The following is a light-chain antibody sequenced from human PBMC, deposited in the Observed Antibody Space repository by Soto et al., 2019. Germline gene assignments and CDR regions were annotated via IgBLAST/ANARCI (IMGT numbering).Light chain of an antibody. Sequence: QSVLTQPPSASGTPGQRVTISCSGSSSNIGSNNINWYQQVPGTAPKLLIHNNNERPSGVPDRFSGSKSGTSASLAIIGLQSEDEADYYCAAWDDSLNGVVFGGGTQLTVL. CDR2: NNN. CDR3: AAWDDSLNGVV. V-gene: IGLV1-44*01. CDR1: SSNIGSNN. J-gene: IGLJ3*02.